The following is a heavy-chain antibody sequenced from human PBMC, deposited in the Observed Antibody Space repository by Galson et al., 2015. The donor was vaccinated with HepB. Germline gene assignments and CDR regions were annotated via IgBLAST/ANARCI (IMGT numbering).Heavy chain of an antibody. D-gene: IGHD2-15*01. J-gene: IGHJ4*02. V-gene: IGHV3-30*18. CDR2: ISYDGSNK. CDR3: AKDCSGGSCYAG. CDR1: GFTFSSYG. Sequence: SLRLSCAASGFTFSSYGMHWVRQAPGKGLEWVAVISYDGSNKYYADSVKGRFTISRDNSKNTLYLQMNSLRAEDTAVYYCAKDCSGGSCYAGWGQGTLVTVSS.